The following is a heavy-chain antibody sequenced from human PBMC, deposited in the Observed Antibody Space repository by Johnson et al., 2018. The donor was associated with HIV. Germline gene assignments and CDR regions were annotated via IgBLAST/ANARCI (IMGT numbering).Heavy chain of an antibody. J-gene: IGHJ3*02. CDR3: ARERRLGGAFDI. D-gene: IGHD3-16*01. CDR1: GFTFSSYA. CDR2: ISYDGSNK. Sequence: QMQLVESGGGVVQPGRSLRLSCAASGFTFSSYAMHWVRQAPGKGLEWVAVISYDGSNKYYADSVKGRFTISRDNSKNTLYLQMNSLRAEDTAVYYCARERRLGGAFDIWGQGTMVTVSS. V-gene: IGHV3-30*04.